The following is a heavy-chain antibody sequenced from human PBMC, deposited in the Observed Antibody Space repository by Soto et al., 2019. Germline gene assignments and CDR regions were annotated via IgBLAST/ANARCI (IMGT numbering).Heavy chain of an antibody. V-gene: IGHV3-74*01. CDR3: ARGGAMGVDY. CDR1: GFTFNTHW. Sequence: XGSLRLSCAASGFTFNTHWMHWVRQAPGKGLVWVSRIYFDGITTNYADSVKGRLTVSRDNAKNTVYLHVNTLRDEDTAVYYCARGGAMGVDYWGQGTLVTVSS. CDR2: IYFDGITT. D-gene: IGHD1-26*01. J-gene: IGHJ4*02.